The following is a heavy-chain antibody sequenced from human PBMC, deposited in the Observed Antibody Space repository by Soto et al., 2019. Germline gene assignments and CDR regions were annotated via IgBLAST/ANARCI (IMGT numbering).Heavy chain of an antibody. CDR3: ARDKSISYAFDI. Sequence: GGSLRLSCAASGSTFSSYSMNWVRQAPGKGLEWVSSISSSSSYIYYADSVKGRFTISRDNAKNSLYLQMNSLRAEDTAVYYCARDKSISYAFDIWGQGTMVTVSS. J-gene: IGHJ3*02. CDR2: ISSSSSYI. V-gene: IGHV3-21*01. CDR1: GSTFSSYS.